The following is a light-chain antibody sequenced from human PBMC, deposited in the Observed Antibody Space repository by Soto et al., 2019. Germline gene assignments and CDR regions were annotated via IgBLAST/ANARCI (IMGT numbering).Light chain of an antibody. J-gene: IGKJ5*01. V-gene: IGKV3-20*01. CDR1: QTVISTH. CDR2: ATS. CDR3: QQYDSSSVT. Sequence: EIVMTQSPATLSVSPGERATLSCRASQTVISTHLAWYQQKPGQAPRLLIYATSNRATGIPDRFSGSGSGRDFTLTIDRLEPEDFAVYYCQQYDSSSVTFGQGTRLEIK.